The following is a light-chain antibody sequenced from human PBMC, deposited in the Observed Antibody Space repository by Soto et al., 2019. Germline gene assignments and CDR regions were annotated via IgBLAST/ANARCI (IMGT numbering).Light chain of an antibody. CDR2: GNS. CDR3: QSYDSSLSVV. J-gene: IGLJ2*01. CDR1: SSNIGAGYD. V-gene: IGLV1-40*01. Sequence: QSVLTQPPSVSGAPGQRVTISCTGSSSNIGAGYDVPWYQQLPGTAPKLLIYGNSNRPSGVPDRFSGSKSGTSASLAITGLQAEDEADYYCQSYDSSLSVVFGGVTKLTVL.